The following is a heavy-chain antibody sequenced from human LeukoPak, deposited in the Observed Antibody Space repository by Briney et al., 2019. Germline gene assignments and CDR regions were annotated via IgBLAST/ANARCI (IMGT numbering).Heavy chain of an antibody. D-gene: IGHD3-10*01. CDR2: IIPIFGTA. CDR3: ARGPVAHGSGSYYNTDRFDP. V-gene: IGHV1-69*06. J-gene: IGHJ5*02. CDR1: GGTFSSYA. Sequence: SVKVSCKASGGTFSSYAISWVRQAPGQGLEWMGGIIPIFGTANYAQKFQGRVTITADKSTSTAYMELSSLRSEDTAVYYCARGPVAHGSGSYYNTDRFDPWGQGTLVTVSS.